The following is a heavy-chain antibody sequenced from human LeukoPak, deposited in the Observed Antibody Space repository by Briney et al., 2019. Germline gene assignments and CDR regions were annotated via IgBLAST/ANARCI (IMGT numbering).Heavy chain of an antibody. CDR1: GFTFGDYA. Sequence: GGSLRLSCTASGFTFGDYAMSWVRQAPGKGLEWVSYISSRSSNKYYADSVKGRFTISRDNAKNSLYLQMDSLRVEDTAVYYCARRPGGYYDSNGILEYFDYWGQGILVTVSS. CDR3: ARRPGGYYDSNGILEYFDY. CDR2: ISSRSSNK. D-gene: IGHD3-22*01. V-gene: IGHV3-11*04. J-gene: IGHJ4*02.